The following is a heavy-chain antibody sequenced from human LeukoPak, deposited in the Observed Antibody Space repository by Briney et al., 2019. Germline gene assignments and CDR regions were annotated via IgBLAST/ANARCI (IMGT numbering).Heavy chain of an antibody. CDR1: GYSFTSYW. J-gene: IGHJ4*02. V-gene: IGHV5-51*01. CDR3: AKIGEPYSSSAPFDY. D-gene: IGHD6-6*01. Sequence: GESLKISCKGSGYSFTSYWIGWVRQMPGKGLEWMGIIYPGDSDTRYSPSFQGQVTISADKSISTAYLQWSSLKASDTAMYYCAKIGEPYSSSAPFDYWGQGTLVTVSS. CDR2: IYPGDSDT.